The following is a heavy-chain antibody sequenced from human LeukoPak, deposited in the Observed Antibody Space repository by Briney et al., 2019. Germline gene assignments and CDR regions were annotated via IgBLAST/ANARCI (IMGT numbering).Heavy chain of an antibody. D-gene: IGHD3-10*01. CDR1: GFTVSSNY. Sequence: GGSLRLSCAASGFTVSSNYMSWVRQAPGKGLEWVSVIYGGGSTYYADSVKGRFTISRDNSKNTLYLQMNSLRAEDTAVYYCARGIRGVIYFDYWGQGTLVTVSS. J-gene: IGHJ4*02. CDR2: IYGGGST. CDR3: ARGIRGVIYFDY. V-gene: IGHV3-66*01.